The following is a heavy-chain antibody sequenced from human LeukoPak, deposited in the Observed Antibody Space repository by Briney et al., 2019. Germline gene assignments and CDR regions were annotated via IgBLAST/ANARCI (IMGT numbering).Heavy chain of an antibody. CDR2: IYPGDADT. CDR1: GYSFTSYW. CDR3: ARQSIDFWSGSAPKDFDY. D-gene: IGHD3-3*01. Sequence: GESLKISCKGSGYSFTSYWIGWVRQMPGKGLEWMGIIYPGDADTRYSPSFQGQVTISADKSISTAYLQGSSLKASETAMYYCARQSIDFWSGSAPKDFDYWGQGTLVTVSS. V-gene: IGHV5-51*01. J-gene: IGHJ4*02.